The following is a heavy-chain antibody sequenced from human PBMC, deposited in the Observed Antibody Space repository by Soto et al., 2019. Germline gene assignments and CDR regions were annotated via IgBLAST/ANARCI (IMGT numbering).Heavy chain of an antibody. V-gene: IGHV4-34*01. CDR2: INHTGGT. J-gene: IGHJ5*02. CDR3: ARVYVTTGWFDP. CDR1: GGSVNGYY. D-gene: IGHD4-17*01. Sequence: PSETLSLTCAVYGGSVNGYYWNWIRQPPGKGLEWIGEINHTGGTHYNPSLKSRVTISVDKSKNQFSLKLSSVTAADTAVYYCARVYVTTGWFDPWGQGTLVTVSS.